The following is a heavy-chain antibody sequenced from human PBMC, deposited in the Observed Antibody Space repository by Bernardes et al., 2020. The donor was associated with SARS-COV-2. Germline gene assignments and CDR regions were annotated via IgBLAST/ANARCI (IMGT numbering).Heavy chain of an antibody. CDR1: GYTFAPFG. J-gene: IGHJ6*02. CDR3: ARADGTTPYFYDYGLDV. CDR2: ISAYSGNT. Sequence: APPKAYCKASGYTFAPFGISWVRQAPGQGLEWMGGISAYSGNTNYAQRFQDRVIVTTDTSTNTAYMELRSLRSDDSATYFCARADGTTPYFYDYGLDVWGQGTTVTVSS. V-gene: IGHV1-18*04.